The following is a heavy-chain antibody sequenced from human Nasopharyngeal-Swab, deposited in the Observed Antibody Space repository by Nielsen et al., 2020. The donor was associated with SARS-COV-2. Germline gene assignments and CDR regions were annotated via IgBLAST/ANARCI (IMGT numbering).Heavy chain of an antibody. Sequence: GVSLSLSCAASGFTFSRYTMHWVRQAPGKGLEWVAVISYDGSNKYYADSVKGRFTIPRDISKNTLYLQMNSLRAEDTAVFYCASTPLDSSGYYYAFHYWGRGTLVTVSS. J-gene: IGHJ4*02. CDR2: ISYDGSNK. V-gene: IGHV3-30-3*01. CDR1: GFTFSRYT. D-gene: IGHD3-22*01. CDR3: ASTPLDSSGYYYAFHY.